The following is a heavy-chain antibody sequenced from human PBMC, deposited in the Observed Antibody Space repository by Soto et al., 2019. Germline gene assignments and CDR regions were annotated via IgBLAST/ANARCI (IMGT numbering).Heavy chain of an antibody. D-gene: IGHD1-7*01. J-gene: IGHJ4*02. CDR1: GYSVSSSDYY. CDR2: MLYSGLT. Sequence: SETLSLTCCVSGYSVSSSDYYWAWIRQPPGKGLEWIGSMLYSGLTYYNPSLKSRVTLSVDTSKNQFSVRLNSVTAADRAVYYCARGLNWNYGAFDYWGQGTLVTVSS. V-gene: IGHV4-39*01. CDR3: ARGLNWNYGAFDY.